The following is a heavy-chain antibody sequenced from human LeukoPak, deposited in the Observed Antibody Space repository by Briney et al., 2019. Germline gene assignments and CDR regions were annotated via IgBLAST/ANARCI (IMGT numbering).Heavy chain of an antibody. D-gene: IGHD6-19*01. CDR3: GKYGGSGWVIDY. Sequence: PSETLSLTRPLCRGSLRSNYWTCLGQPPGKGLEYSEYRYSTGGTNYNPSLKSRVIITVATSKNQFSLKLSSVTAADTAVYFGGKYGGSGWVIDYWGQGTLVTVSS. J-gene: IGHJ4*02. V-gene: IGHV4-4*08. CDR2: RYSTGGT. CDR1: RGSLRSNY.